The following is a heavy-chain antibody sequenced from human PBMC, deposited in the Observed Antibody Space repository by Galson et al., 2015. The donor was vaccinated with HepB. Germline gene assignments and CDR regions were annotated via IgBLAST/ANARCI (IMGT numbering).Heavy chain of an antibody. D-gene: IGHD2/OR15-2a*01. J-gene: IGHJ3*02. V-gene: IGHV3-7*01. CDR3: VRDLTYFGTFVYYDALDI. Sequence: SLRLSCAASGFTFSSYWMTWVRQAPGKGLEWVANIKDDGSETNYVGSVKGRFTISRDNVATSLYLQMNTLRPEETAVYYCVRDLTYFGTFVYYDALDIWGHGTMVIVSS. CDR2: IKDDGSET. CDR1: GFTFSSYW.